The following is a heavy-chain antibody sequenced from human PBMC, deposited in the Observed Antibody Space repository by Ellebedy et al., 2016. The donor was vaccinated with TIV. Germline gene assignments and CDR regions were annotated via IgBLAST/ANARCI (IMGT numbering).Heavy chain of an antibody. D-gene: IGHD4-17*01. J-gene: IGHJ5*02. CDR2: IIPIFGTA. CDR3: ARLIYGDYGNWFDP. V-gene: IGHV1-69*05. Sequence: SVKVSCXASGGTFSSYAISWVRQAPGQGLEWMGGIIPIFGTANYAQKFQGRVTITRDTSASTAYMELSSLRSEDTAVYYCARLIYGDYGNWFDPWGQGTLVTVSS. CDR1: GGTFSSYA.